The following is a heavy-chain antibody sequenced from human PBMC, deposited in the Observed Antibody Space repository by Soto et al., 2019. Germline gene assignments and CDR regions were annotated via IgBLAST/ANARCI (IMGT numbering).Heavy chain of an antibody. Sequence: QPGGSLRLSCAASGFTVSSNYMSWVRQAPGKGLEWVSVIYSGGSTYYADSVKGRFTISRDNSKNTLYLQMNSLRAEDTAVYYCARVQSSSWYYFDYWGQGTLVTVSS. CDR1: GFTVSSNY. D-gene: IGHD6-13*01. CDR3: ARVQSSSWYYFDY. V-gene: IGHV3-53*01. CDR2: IYSGGST. J-gene: IGHJ4*02.